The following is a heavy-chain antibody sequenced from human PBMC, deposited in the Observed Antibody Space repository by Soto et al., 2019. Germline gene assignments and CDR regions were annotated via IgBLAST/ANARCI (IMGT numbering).Heavy chain of an antibody. CDR2: IYYTGSTS. CDR3: AREAMVRGVISWFDP. Sequence: VSLPCTVSGGSISSSIHYWGWIRQPPGKGLEWVGSIYYTGSTSYYNPSLMGRVTISVDTSKNRFSLKLSSVTAADTAVYYCAREAMVRGVISWFDPWGQGTLVTVSS. CDR1: GGSISSSIHY. D-gene: IGHD3-10*01. J-gene: IGHJ5*02. V-gene: IGHV4-39*02.